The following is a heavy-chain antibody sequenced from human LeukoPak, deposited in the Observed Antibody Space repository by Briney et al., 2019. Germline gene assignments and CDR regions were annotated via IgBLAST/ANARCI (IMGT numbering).Heavy chain of an antibody. CDR2: ISSSSSYI. D-gene: IGHD3-10*01. CDR1: GFTFSSYS. CDR3: ARDTHFYGSGSPAFDI. J-gene: IGHJ3*02. Sequence: PGGSLRLSCAASGFTFSSYSMNWVRQAPGKGLEWVSCISSSSSYIYYADSVKGRFTISSDNAKNSLYLQMNSLRAEDTAVYYCARDTHFYGSGSPAFDIWGQGTMVTVSS. V-gene: IGHV3-21*01.